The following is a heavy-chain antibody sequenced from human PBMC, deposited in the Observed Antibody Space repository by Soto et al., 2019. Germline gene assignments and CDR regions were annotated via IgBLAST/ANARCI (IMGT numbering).Heavy chain of an antibody. J-gene: IGHJ5*02. V-gene: IGHV3-30-3*01. Sequence: QVRLVESGGGVVQPGRSLALSCAASGFMFSNYAMHWIRQAPGKGLEWVALISSDGSSKFYADSVKGRLTISRDNSINTLYLQLYSLRAEETALYYCAGSDSGGINWFDPWGQGTLVIVSS. CDR1: GFMFSNYA. CDR2: ISSDGSSK. D-gene: IGHD2-21*02. CDR3: AGSDSGGINWFDP.